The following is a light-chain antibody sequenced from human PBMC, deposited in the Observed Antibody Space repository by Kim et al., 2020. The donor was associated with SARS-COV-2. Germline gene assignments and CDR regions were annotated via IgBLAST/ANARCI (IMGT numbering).Light chain of an antibody. CDR2: DGS. V-gene: IGKV1-13*02. Sequence: SAKVGDRVTITGRASQCVSRALAWYQQKPGEPPKLLIFDGSTLESGVPSRFSGRGSGTEFTLAINSLQPEDCASYYCQQFYIYPLTYGGGTKLEI. CDR3: QQFYIYPLT. CDR1: QCVSRA. J-gene: IGKJ4*01.